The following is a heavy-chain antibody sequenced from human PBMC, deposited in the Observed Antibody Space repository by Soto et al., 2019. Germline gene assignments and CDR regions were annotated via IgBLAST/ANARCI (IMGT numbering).Heavy chain of an antibody. CDR1: GFTFSSYW. V-gene: IGHV3-74*01. CDR3: AKDEEWPPWRGYFES. Sequence: GGSLRLSCAASGFTFSSYWMHWFRQAPGKGLVWVSRINGNGTITSYADSVKGRFTISRDNSKNTLFLQINSLRVEDTAVYYCAKDEEWPPWRGYFESWGQGTVVTVSS. CDR2: INGNGTIT. D-gene: IGHD3-3*01. J-gene: IGHJ4*02.